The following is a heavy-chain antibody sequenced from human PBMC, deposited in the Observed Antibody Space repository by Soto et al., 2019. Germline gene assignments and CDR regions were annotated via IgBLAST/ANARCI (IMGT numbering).Heavy chain of an antibody. CDR2: IIPIFGTA. CDR1: GGTFSSYA. D-gene: IGHD5-18*01. V-gene: IGHV1-69*13. CDR3: AREKDTAVAQVDY. Sequence: SVKVSCKASGGTFSSYAISWVRQAPGQGLEWMGWIIPIFGTANYAQKFQGRVTITADESTSTAYMELSSLRSEDTAVYYCAREKDTAVAQVDYWGQGTLVTVSS. J-gene: IGHJ4*02.